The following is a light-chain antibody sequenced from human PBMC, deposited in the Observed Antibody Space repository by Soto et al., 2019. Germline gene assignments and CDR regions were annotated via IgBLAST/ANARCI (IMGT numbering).Light chain of an antibody. V-gene: IGKV4-1*01. J-gene: IGKJ1*01. CDR1: QSVLYSSNNKNF. CDR2: WAS. CDR3: QQYYSTLT. Sequence: DIVVTQSPDSLAVCLCERATINCKSSQSVLYSSNNKNFIAWYQQKPGQPPKLLIYWASTRESGVPDRFSGSGSGTDFTLTISSLQAEDVAVYYCQQYYSTLTFGQGTKVDI.